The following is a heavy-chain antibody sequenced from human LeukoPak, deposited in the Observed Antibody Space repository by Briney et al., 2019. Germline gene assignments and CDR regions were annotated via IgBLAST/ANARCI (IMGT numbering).Heavy chain of an antibody. CDR1: GGSISSSSYC. CDR2: IYYSGSA. J-gene: IGHJ3*02. D-gene: IGHD3-3*02. V-gene: IGHV4-39*01. CDR3: AIPFLAPAFDI. Sequence: SETLSLTCTVSGGSISSSSYCWGWIRQPPGKGLEWIGSIYYSGSAYYNPSLKSRVTISVDTSKNQFSLKLSSVTAADTAVYYCAIPFLAPAFDIWGQGTMVTVSS.